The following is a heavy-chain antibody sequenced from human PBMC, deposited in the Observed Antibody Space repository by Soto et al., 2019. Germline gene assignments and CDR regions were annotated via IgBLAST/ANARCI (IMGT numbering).Heavy chain of an antibody. CDR1: GGTFSSYT. Sequence: QVQLVQSGAEVKKPGSSVKVSCKASGGTFSSYTISWVRQAPGQGLEWMGRILPILGIANYAQKFQGRVTITADKSTSTAYMALSSLRSEDTAVDYRAGGAHIVVVGRYWGQGTLVTVSS. CDR2: ILPILGIA. CDR3: AGGAHIVVVGRY. J-gene: IGHJ4*02. V-gene: IGHV1-69*02. D-gene: IGHD2-21*01.